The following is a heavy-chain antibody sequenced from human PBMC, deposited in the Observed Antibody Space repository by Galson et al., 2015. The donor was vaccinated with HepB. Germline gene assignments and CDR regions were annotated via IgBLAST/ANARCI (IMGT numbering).Heavy chain of an antibody. CDR3: ARSPLRFLDWLPYYDYYYMDV. J-gene: IGHJ6*03. V-gene: IGHV7-4-1*02. D-gene: IGHD3-3*01. Sequence: SCKASGYTLTDYVVNWVRQAPGQGLEWMGWVNTNTGKPTYAPGFAGRFVFSLDTSVATAYLQISSLETDDTAVYYCARSPLRFLDWLPYYDYYYMDVWGEGTTVTVSS. CDR1: GYTLTDYV. CDR2: VNTNTGKP.